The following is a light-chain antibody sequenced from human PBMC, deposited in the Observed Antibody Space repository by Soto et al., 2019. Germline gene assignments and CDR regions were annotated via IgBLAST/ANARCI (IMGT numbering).Light chain of an antibody. CDR2: AAS. V-gene: IGKV1-39*01. CDR1: QNIRTY. CDR3: PQRYSEPLT. Sequence: DIQMTQSPSSLSASVGDRVTITCRASQNIRTYLNWYQQRPGKAPKFLIYAASSLQDGVPSRYSGSEPWTDFTPTISTLKPQDSATYSSPQRYSEPLTFGQGTKLEIK. J-gene: IGKJ2*01.